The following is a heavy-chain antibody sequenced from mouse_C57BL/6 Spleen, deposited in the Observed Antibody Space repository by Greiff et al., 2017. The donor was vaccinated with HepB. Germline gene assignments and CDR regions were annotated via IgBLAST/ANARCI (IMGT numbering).Heavy chain of an antibody. D-gene: IGHD5-1*01. CDR3: ARWGSNYAMDY. V-gene: IGHV1-85*01. Sequence: QVQLKQSGPELVKPGASVKLSCKASGYTFTSYDINWVKQRPGQGLEWIGWIYPRDGSTKYNEKFKGKATLTVDTSSSTAYMELHSLTSEDSAVYFCARWGSNYAMDYWGQGTSVTVSS. CDR2: IYPRDGST. CDR1: GYTFTSYD. J-gene: IGHJ4*01.